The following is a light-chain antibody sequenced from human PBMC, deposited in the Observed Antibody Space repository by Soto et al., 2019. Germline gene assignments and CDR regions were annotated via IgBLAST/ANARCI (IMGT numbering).Light chain of an antibody. CDR1: EDINDW. Sequence: DIQMSQSPSTLSASIGDRVTXXXRASEDINDWLAWYQQKPGNAPKFLIYDASTLQSGVPSRFSGSGSGTEFTLTISSLQPDDSATYYCQQYKSRRTFGQGTKVDI. V-gene: IGKV1-5*01. J-gene: IGKJ1*01. CDR2: DAS. CDR3: QQYKSRRT.